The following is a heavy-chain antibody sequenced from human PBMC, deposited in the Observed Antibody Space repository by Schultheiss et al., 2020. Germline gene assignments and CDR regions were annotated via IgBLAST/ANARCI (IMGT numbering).Heavy chain of an antibody. D-gene: IGHD6-13*01. CDR3: ARGGGSSSWPYYYYYYYMDV. V-gene: IGHV4-34*01. CDR2: INHSGST. J-gene: IGHJ6*03. CDR1: GGSISSYY. Sequence: SETLSLTCTVSGGSISSYYWSWIRQPPGKGLEWIGEINHSGSTNYNPSLKSRVTISVDTSKNQFSLKLSSVTAADTAVYYCARGGGSSSWPYYYYYYYMDVWGKGTTVNVSS.